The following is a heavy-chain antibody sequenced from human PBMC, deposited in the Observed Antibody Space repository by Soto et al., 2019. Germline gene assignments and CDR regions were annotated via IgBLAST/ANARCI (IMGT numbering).Heavy chain of an antibody. V-gene: IGHV3-23*01. D-gene: IGHD6-19*01. CDR3: AKVGIAVAGSVRYFDY. CDR1: GFTFSSYA. Sequence: GGSLRLSCAASGFTFSSYAMSWFRQAPGKGLEWVSAISGSGGSTYYADSVKGRFTISRDNSKNTLYLQMNSLRAEDTAVYYCAKVGIAVAGSVRYFDYWGQGTLVTISS. CDR2: ISGSGGST. J-gene: IGHJ4*02.